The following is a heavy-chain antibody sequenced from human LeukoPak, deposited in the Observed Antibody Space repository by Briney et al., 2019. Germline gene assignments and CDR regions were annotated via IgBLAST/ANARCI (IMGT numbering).Heavy chain of an antibody. V-gene: IGHV4-34*01. CDR2: INHSGST. CDR3: ARVFPYSSSWFYFDY. Sequence: SETLSLTCAVYGGSFSGYYWSWIRQPPGKGLEWIGEINHSGSTNYNPSLKSRVAISVDTSKNQSSLKLSSVTAADTAVYYCARVFPYSSSWFYFDYWGQGTLVTVSS. J-gene: IGHJ4*02. CDR1: GGSFSGYY. D-gene: IGHD6-13*01.